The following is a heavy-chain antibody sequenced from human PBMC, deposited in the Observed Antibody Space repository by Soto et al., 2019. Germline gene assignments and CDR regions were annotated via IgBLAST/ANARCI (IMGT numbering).Heavy chain of an antibody. Sequence: GGSLRLSCAASAFTFSNAWMSWVRQAPGRGLEWVGRIKSKTDGGTTDYAAPAKGRFTISRDDSKNTLYLQMNSLKTEDTAVYYCTTAYYDRSRGYYFYSGMDVWSQGTTVTVSS. CDR2: IKSKTDGGTT. V-gene: IGHV3-15*01. CDR1: AFTFSNAW. CDR3: TTAYYDRSRGYYFYSGMDV. J-gene: IGHJ6*02. D-gene: IGHD3-22*01.